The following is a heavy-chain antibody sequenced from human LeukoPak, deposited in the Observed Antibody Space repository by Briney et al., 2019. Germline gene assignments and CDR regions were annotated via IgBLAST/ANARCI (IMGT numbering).Heavy chain of an antibody. V-gene: IGHV3-66*01. CDR2: IYSGGST. Sequence: GGSLRLSCAASGFTVSSNYMSWVRQAPGKGLEWVSVIYSGGSTYYAESVKGRFTISRDNSKNTLYLQMNSLRAEDTAVYYCASGPGGSGSYYNVPFDYWGQGTLVTVSS. CDR1: GFTVSSNY. CDR3: ASGPGGSGSYYNVPFDY. D-gene: IGHD3-10*01. J-gene: IGHJ4*02.